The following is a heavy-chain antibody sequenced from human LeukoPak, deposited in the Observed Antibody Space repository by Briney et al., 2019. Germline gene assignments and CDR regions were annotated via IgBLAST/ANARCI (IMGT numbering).Heavy chain of an antibody. Sequence: GGSLRLYCAAYGFIFSNYAMNWVRQAPGKGLEWISYISTSSSTIYYADSVKGRFTISRDNAKNSLYLQMNRLTEEDTAVYYCARGETAVTSYLHFRGQGTLVTVSS. J-gene: IGHJ4*02. CDR3: ARGETAVTSYLHF. CDR1: GFIFSNYA. D-gene: IGHD2-21*02. V-gene: IGHV3-48*02. CDR2: ISTSSSTI.